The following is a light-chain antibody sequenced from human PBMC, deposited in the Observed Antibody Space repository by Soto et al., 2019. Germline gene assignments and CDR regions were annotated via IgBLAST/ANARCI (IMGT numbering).Light chain of an antibody. Sequence: QSALTQPASVSGSPGQSITISCTGTSSDVGGYNYVSWYPQHPGKAPKLMIYEVSNRPSGVSNRFSGSKSGNTASRTISGLQAEDEADYYCSSYTSSSTYVFGTGTKVTVL. CDR2: EVS. J-gene: IGLJ1*01. CDR1: SSDVGGYNY. V-gene: IGLV2-14*01. CDR3: SSYTSSSTYV.